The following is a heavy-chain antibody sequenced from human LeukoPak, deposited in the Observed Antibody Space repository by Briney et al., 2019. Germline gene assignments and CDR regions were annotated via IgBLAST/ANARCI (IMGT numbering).Heavy chain of an antibody. Sequence: MASETLSLTYTVSGGSISSYYWSWIRQPPGKGLEWIGYIYYSGSTNYNPSLKSRVTISVDTSKNQFSLKLSSVTAADTAVYYCAGYYDITSGHFDYWGQGTLVTVSS. CDR2: IYYSGST. V-gene: IGHV4-59*01. J-gene: IGHJ4*02. D-gene: IGHD3-22*01. CDR1: GGSISSYY. CDR3: AGYYDITSGHFDY.